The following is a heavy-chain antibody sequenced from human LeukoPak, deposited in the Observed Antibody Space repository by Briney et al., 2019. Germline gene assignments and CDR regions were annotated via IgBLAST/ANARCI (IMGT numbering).Heavy chain of an antibody. CDR3: AREGERWRYYYGMDV. D-gene: IGHD4-23*01. Sequence: GGSLRLSCAASGLTFSSSAMSWVRQAPGKGLEWVSVISGNGGSTYYADSVKGRFTISRDNSKNTLYLQMNSLRAEDTAVYYCAREGERWRYYYGMDVWGQGTTVTVSS. J-gene: IGHJ6*02. V-gene: IGHV3-23*01. CDR1: GLTFSSSA. CDR2: ISGNGGST.